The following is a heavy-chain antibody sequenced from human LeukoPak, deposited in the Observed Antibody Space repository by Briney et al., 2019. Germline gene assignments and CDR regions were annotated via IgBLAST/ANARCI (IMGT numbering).Heavy chain of an antibody. CDR2: IYYTGST. Sequence: SETLSLTCRVSGASFKNYYWTWIRQPPGQGLEWIGHIYYTGSTKYSPSLKSRVTISMDMSQNQFSLNVTSVTAADTAVYYCVGGWSYFDYWGQGSLVTVSP. J-gene: IGHJ4*02. CDR1: GASFKNYY. V-gene: IGHV4-59*01. D-gene: IGHD2-15*01. CDR3: VGGWSYFDY.